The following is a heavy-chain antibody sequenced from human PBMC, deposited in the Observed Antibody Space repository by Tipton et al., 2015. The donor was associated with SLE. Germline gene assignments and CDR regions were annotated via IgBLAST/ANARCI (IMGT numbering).Heavy chain of an antibody. CDR1: GGSFSGYY. V-gene: IGHV4-34*01. J-gene: IGHJ3*02. CDR2: IYYSGST. D-gene: IGHD4-23*01. CDR3: ARSMTTVGRNAFDI. Sequence: TLSLTCAVYGGSFSGYYWSWIRQPPGKGLEWIGSIYYSGSTYYNPSLKSRVTISVDTSKNQFSLKLSSVTAADTAVYYCARSMTTVGRNAFDIWGQGTMVTVSS.